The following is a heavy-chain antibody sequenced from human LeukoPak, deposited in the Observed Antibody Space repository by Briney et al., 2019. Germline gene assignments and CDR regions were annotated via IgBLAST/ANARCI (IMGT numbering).Heavy chain of an antibody. J-gene: IGHJ1*01. Sequence: GRSLRLSCAASGFTFSSYGMHWVRQAPGKGLEWVANINQDGSEQDYLDSMKGRLTISRDNTRNSVYLEMNSLRAEDTAVYYCAKAPSYYGSGSYYNGYFQHWGQGTLVTVSS. CDR3: AKAPSYYGSGSYYNGYFQH. D-gene: IGHD3-10*01. V-gene: IGHV3-7*03. CDR1: GFTFSSYG. CDR2: INQDGSEQ.